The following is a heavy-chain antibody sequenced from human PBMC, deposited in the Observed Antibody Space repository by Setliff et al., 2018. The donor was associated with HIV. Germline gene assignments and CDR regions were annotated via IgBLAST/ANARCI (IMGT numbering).Heavy chain of an antibody. Sequence: ASVQVSCKASGYTLTTYGISWVRQAPGQGPEWMGWINTETGNPMYAQGFRGRLVFSLDTSVNTAYLQINSLKAEDTAMYYCARVGSYWSTFDYWGQGALVTVSS. J-gene: IGHJ4*02. D-gene: IGHD2-8*02. CDR1: GYTLTTYG. V-gene: IGHV7-4-1*02. CDR3: ARVGSYWSTFDY. CDR2: INTETGNP.